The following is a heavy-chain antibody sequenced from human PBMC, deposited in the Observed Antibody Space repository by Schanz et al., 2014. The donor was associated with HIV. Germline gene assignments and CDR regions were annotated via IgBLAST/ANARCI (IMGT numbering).Heavy chain of an antibody. CDR1: GFTFRTYW. CDR3: ARGGKMVTFGGVVAPFDY. Sequence: EVQLVESGGGLVQPGGSLRLSCAASGFTFRTYWMSWVRLAPGKGLEWVASIKQDGSENYYVDSVKGRFTISRDNAKNSLYLQMYRLRAEDTAVYYCARGGKMVTFGGVVAPFDYWGQGSLVTVSS. J-gene: IGHJ4*02. V-gene: IGHV3-7*01. D-gene: IGHD3-16*02. CDR2: IKQDGSEN.